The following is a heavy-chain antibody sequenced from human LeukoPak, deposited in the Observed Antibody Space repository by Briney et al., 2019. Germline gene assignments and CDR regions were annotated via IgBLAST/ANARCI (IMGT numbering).Heavy chain of an antibody. Sequence: PGGSLRLSCAASGFTFSNAYMNWVRQAPGKGLEWVAVISYDGSNKCYADSVKGRFTISRDNSKNTLYLQMNSLRAEDTAVYYCAKDWRDFDYWGQGTLVTVSS. CDR3: AKDWRDFDY. CDR2: ISYDGSNK. J-gene: IGHJ4*02. CDR1: GFTFSNAY. V-gene: IGHV3-30*18.